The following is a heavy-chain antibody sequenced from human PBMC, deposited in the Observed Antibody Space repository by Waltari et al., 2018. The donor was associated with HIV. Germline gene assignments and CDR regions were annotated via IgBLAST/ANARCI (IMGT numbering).Heavy chain of an antibody. Sequence: GPGLVKPSQTLSLTCTVSGGSISSGSYYWSWIRQPAGKGLEWIGRIYTSGSTNYNPSLKSRVTISVDTSKNQFSLKLSSVTAADTAVYYCARGPRGNIAVAAHGMDVWGQGTTVTVSS. CDR2: IYTSGST. D-gene: IGHD6-19*01. V-gene: IGHV4-61*02. CDR1: GGSISSGSYY. J-gene: IGHJ6*02. CDR3: ARGPRGNIAVAAHGMDV.